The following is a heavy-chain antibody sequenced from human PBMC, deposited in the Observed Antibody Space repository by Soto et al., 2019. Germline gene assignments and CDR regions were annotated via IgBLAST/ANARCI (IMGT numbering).Heavy chain of an antibody. CDR1: GGSISSYY. CDR2: IYYSGST. CDR3: ASAGYSNYVGWFDP. J-gene: IGHJ5*02. D-gene: IGHD4-4*01. V-gene: IGHV4-59*01. Sequence: QVQLQESGPGLVKPSETLSLTCTVSGGSISSYYWSWIRQPPGKGLEWIGYIYYSGSTNYNPSLKSRVTISVDTSKNQFSLKLSSVTAADTAVYYCASAGYSNYVGWFDPWGQGTLVTVSS.